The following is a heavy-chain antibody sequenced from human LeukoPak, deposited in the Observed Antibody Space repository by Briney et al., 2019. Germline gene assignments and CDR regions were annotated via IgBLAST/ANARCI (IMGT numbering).Heavy chain of an antibody. CDR1: GFTFNSYS. D-gene: IGHD6-13*01. J-gene: IGHJ4*02. Sequence: GGSLRLSCAASGFTFNSYSMNWVRQAPGKGLEWVSYISPSTSTIYYADSVKGRFTISRDNAKNSLYLQMNSLTAEDTAVYYCARDGGSWRDSPPDYWGQGTLVTVSS. CDR2: ISPSTSTI. V-gene: IGHV3-48*01. CDR3: ARDGGSWRDSPPDY.